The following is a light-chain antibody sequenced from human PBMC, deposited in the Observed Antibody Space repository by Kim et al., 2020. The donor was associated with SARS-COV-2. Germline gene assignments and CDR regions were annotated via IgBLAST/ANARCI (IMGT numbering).Light chain of an antibody. CDR3: QQLNSYSLT. CDR1: QGISSY. CDR2: AAS. V-gene: IGKV1-9*01. Sequence: DIQLTQSPSFLSASVGDRVTITCRASQGISSYLAWYQLKPGKAPKLLIYAASTLQSGVPSRFSGSGSGTEFTLTINSLQPEDFATYYCQQLNSYSLTFGGGTKVDIK. J-gene: IGKJ4*01.